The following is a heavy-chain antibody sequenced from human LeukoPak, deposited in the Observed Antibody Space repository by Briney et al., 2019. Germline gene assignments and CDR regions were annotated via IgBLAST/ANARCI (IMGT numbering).Heavy chain of an antibody. CDR1: GGTFSSYA. V-gene: IGHV1-69*01. D-gene: IGHD2-2*02. CDR2: IIPIFGTA. CDR3: ARDESGGYCSSTSCYTREANWFDP. J-gene: IGHJ5*02. Sequence: SVKVSCKAFGGTFSSYAISWVRQAPGQGLEWMGGIIPIFGTANYAQKFQGRVTVTADESTSTAYMELSSLRSEDTAVYYCARDESGGYCSSTSCYTREANWFDPWGQGTLVTVSS.